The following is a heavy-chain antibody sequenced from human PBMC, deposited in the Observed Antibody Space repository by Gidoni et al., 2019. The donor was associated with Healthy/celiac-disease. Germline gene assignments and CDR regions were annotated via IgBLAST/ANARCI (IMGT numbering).Heavy chain of an antibody. J-gene: IGHJ4*02. D-gene: IGHD3-3*01. V-gene: IGHV3-23*01. Sequence: EVQLLASGGGLVQPGGSLRLSCAASGFTFRSYARGWVCPAPGKGMEGVSASSGSGGSTYYADSVKGRFTISRDNSKTTLYLQMNSLRAEDTAVYYCAKDFLELDYWGQGTLVTVSS. CDR2: SSGSGGST. CDR1: GFTFRSYA. CDR3: AKDFLELDY.